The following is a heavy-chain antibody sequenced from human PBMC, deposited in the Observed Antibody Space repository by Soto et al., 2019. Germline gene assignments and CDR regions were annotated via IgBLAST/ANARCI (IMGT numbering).Heavy chain of an antibody. V-gene: IGHV3-7*03. J-gene: IGHJ4*02. CDR3: VRELGLAY. Sequence: GGSLRLSCAVSGFTLSNYWITWVCQAPGNGLELVANIIKDGSQKNYVDSVKGRFTIARDNGQNSLSLQRNSLRVEDTVVYYCVRELGLAYWGQGALVTVSS. CDR2: IIKDGSQK. D-gene: IGHD7-27*01. CDR1: GFTLSNYW.